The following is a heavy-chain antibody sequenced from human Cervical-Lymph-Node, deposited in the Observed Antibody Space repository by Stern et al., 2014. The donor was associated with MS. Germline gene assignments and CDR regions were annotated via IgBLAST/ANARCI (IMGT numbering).Heavy chain of an antibody. D-gene: IGHD5-18*01. CDR1: GYTFSSYY. CDR3: ASDTAMVTLRTVYY. J-gene: IGHJ6*01. CDR2: INPSDKST. Sequence: MQLVESGAEVKRPGAAVTISCEASGYTFSSYYLHWVRQAPGQGLEWMGIINPSDKSTIFAQRFQGRVTMTSDTSTSTVYMELSSLRSEDTAVYYCASDTAMVTLRTVYY. V-gene: IGHV1-46*03.